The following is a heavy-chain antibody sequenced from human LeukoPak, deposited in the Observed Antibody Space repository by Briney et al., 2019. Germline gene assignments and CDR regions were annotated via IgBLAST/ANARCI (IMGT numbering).Heavy chain of an antibody. CDR2: IRSKAYGGTT. J-gene: IGHJ5*02. CDR1: GFTFGDYA. Sequence: SLRLSCTASGFTFGDYAMSWFRQAPGKGLEGVGFIRSKAYGGTTEYAVSVKGRFAISRDDSKSIAYLQMNSLKTEDTAVYYCTRGVYYYDSLSFDPWGQGTLVTVSS. CDR3: TRGVYYYDSLSFDP. D-gene: IGHD3-22*01. V-gene: IGHV3-49*03.